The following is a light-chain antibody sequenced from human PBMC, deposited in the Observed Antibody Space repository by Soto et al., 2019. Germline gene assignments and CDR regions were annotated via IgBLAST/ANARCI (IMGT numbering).Light chain of an antibody. Sequence: DVQMTQSPSSLSALVGDRVTITCRASQSVSRYLNWYQHKPGKAPKLLINAASNLRSGVPSRFSGSGSGTDFTLTIDGLQPEDFAVYYCQQSCITPPITFGQGTRLEL. V-gene: IGKV1-39*01. J-gene: IGKJ5*01. CDR3: QQSCITPPIT. CDR2: AAS. CDR1: QSVSRY.